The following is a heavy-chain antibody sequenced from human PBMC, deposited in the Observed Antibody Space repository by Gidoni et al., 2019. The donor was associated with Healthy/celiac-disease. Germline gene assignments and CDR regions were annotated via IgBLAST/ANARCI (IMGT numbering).Heavy chain of an antibody. J-gene: IGHJ4*02. CDR1: GGSISSSNW. D-gene: IGHD2-15*01. V-gene: IGHV4-4*02. CDR3: ARDRPGYCSGGSCYSG. CDR2: IYHSGST. Sequence: QGQLQESGPGLVTPSGTLSLICAVSGGSISSSNWWSWVRQPPGKGLEWIGEIYHSGSTNYNPSLKSRVTISVDKSKNQFSLKLSSVTAADTAVYYCARDRPGYCSGGSCYSGWGQGTLVTVSS.